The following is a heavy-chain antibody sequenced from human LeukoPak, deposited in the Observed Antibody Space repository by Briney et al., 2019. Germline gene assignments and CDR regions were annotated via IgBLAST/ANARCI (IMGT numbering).Heavy chain of an antibody. CDR1: GGSISSYY. Sequence: PSVTLSLTCTVSGGSISSYYWSWIRQPPGKGLEWIGYIYYSGSTNYNPSLKSRVTISVDTSKNQFSLKLSSVTAADTAVYYCARGIAVAGSIDYWGQGTLVTVSS. CDR3: ARGIAVAGSIDY. V-gene: IGHV4-59*08. CDR2: IYYSGST. D-gene: IGHD6-19*01. J-gene: IGHJ4*02.